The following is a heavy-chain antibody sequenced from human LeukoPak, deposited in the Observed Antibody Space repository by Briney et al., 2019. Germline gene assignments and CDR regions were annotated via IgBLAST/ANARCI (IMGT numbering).Heavy chain of an antibody. CDR1: GFTVSSYG. V-gene: IGHV3-33*01. D-gene: IGHD3-16*01. CDR2: IWYDGSNK. Sequence: PGGSLRLSCAASGFTVSSYGMHWVRQAPGKGLEWVAVIWYDGSNKYYVDSVKGRFTISRDNSKNTLYLQMNSLRAEDTAVYHCARAMGIIRLGELYGMDVWGQGTTVTVSS. CDR3: ARAMGIIRLGELYGMDV. J-gene: IGHJ6*02.